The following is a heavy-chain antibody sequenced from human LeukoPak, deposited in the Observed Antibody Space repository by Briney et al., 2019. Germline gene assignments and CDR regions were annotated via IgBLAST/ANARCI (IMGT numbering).Heavy chain of an antibody. CDR2: INPNSGGT. D-gene: IGHD3-10*01. CDR3: ARGHWFGESVDAFHI. V-gene: IGHV1-2*02. Sequence: ASVKVSCKASGYTFTGYYMHWVRQAPGQGLEWMGWINPNSGGTNYAQKFRGRVTMTRDTSISTAYMELSRLTFDDTAVYYCARGHWFGESVDAFHICRQGTMVTVSS. J-gene: IGHJ3*02. CDR1: GYTFTGYY.